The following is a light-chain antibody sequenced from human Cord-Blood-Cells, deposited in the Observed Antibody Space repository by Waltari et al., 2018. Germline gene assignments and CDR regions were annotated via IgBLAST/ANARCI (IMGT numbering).Light chain of an antibody. V-gene: IGKV3-15*01. CDR2: GAS. J-gene: IGKJ1*01. CDR3: QQYNNWWT. CDR1: QSVSNN. Sequence: EIVMTQSPATLSVSPGERATHSCRASQSVSNNLAWYRQKPGQAPRLLIYGASTRATGIPARFSGSESGTEFTRTISSLQSEDFAFYYCQQYNNWWTFGQGTKVEIK.